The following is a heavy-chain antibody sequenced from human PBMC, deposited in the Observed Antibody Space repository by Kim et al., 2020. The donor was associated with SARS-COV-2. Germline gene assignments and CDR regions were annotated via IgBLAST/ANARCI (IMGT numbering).Heavy chain of an antibody. CDR1: GDSITSSY. CDR3: ARWAWSGGSCYFDY. D-gene: IGHD2-15*01. J-gene: IGHJ4*02. V-gene: IGHV4-59*08. CDR2: IYYSGTT. Sequence: SETLSLTCSVSGDSITSSYWAWIRQPPGKGLEWIGYIYYSGTTNYNPSLKSRGTISRDTPKNHVSLKLTSVTAADTAIYYCARWAWSGGSCYFDYWGQGT.